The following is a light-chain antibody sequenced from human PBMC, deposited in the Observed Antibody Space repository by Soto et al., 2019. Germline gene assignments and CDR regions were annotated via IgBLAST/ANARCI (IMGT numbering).Light chain of an antibody. CDR3: QQYKAYSYT. J-gene: IGKJ2*01. Sequence: DIEMTQSPSTLSASVGDRVTITCRATQSLNIWLAWYQKKPGKAPKLLISKASSLESGVPSRFSGSGSGTEFSLTISCLQPDDFATYYCQQYKAYSYTFGQGTKLEMK. CDR1: QSLNIW. V-gene: IGKV1-5*03. CDR2: KAS.